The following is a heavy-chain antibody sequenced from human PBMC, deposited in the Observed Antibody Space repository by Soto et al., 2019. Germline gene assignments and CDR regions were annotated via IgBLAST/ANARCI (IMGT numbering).Heavy chain of an antibody. V-gene: IGHV3-30*18. D-gene: IGHD2-8*01. CDR2: ISYDGSNK. CDR3: AKDRMRAWSIVLMVYDY. J-gene: IGHJ4*02. CDR1: GFTFSSYG. Sequence: GGSLRLSCAASGFTFSSYGMHWVRQAPGKGLEWVAVISYDGSNKYYADSVKGRFTISRDNSKNTLYLQMNSLRAEDTAVYYCAKDRMRAWSIVLMVYDYWGQGTLVTASS.